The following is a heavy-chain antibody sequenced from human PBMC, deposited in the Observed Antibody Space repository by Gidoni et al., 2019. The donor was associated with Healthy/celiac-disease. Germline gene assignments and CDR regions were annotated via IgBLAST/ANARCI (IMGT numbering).Heavy chain of an antibody. J-gene: IGHJ4*02. Sequence: QVQLQESGPGLVKPSQTLSLTCTVSGGSISSGSYYWSWIRQPAGKGLEWIGRIYTRGSTNYNPSLKSRVTISVDTSKNQFSLKLSSVTAADTAVYYCAREAIVATGAFDYWGQGTLVTVSS. V-gene: IGHV4-61*02. D-gene: IGHD5-12*01. CDR2: IYTRGST. CDR3: AREAIVATGAFDY. CDR1: GGSISSGSYY.